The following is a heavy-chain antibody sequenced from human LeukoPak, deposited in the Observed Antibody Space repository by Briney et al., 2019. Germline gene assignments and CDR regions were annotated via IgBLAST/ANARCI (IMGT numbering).Heavy chain of an antibody. CDR1: GFTFRNYG. J-gene: IGHJ4*02. Sequence: GGSLRLSCTASGFTFRNYGMNWVRQAPGKGLEWVAFIRYDGSKQYQADSVKGRFTISRDNSKNTLYLQMNSLRAADTAVYYCAKSDYYDSSGHPSSFEYWGQGTLVTVSS. V-gene: IGHV3-30*02. CDR2: IRYDGSKQ. D-gene: IGHD3-22*01. CDR3: AKSDYYDSSGHPSSFEY.